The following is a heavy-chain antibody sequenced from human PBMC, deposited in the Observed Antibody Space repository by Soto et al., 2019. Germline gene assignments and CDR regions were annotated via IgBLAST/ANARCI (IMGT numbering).Heavy chain of an antibody. CDR3: TGITWFRGMDV. D-gene: IGHD3-10*01. J-gene: IGHJ6*02. Sequence: SQTLSLTCAVSGDSVSSNSDDWNWIRQSPSRGLEWLGWTYYKSKWNNDYALSVKSLITINPDTSKNQFSLHLYSVTPEYTAGYYCTGITWFRGMDVWGQGTPVTVSS. CDR2: TYYKSKWNN. V-gene: IGHV6-1*01. CDR1: GDSVSSNSDD.